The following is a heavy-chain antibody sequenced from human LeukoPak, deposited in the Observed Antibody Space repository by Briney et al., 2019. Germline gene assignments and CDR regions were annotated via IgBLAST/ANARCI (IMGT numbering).Heavy chain of an antibody. Sequence: PSETLSLTCTVSGGSISSYYWTWIRQPPGKGLEWIGYMYYSGSINYNPSLKSRVTISIDTSKSQFSLKLNSVTAADTAVYYCARLRQTWFDPWGQGTLVTVSS. CDR1: GGSISSYY. J-gene: IGHJ5*02. CDR2: MYYSGSI. V-gene: IGHV4-59*08. CDR3: ARLRQTWFDP.